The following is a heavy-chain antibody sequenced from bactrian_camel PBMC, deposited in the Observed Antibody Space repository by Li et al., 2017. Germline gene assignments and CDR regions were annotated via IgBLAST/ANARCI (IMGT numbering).Heavy chain of an antibody. J-gene: IGHJ6*01. Sequence: DVQLVESGGGSVQAGGSLRLSCEVSGSTSGRYCLAWFRQAPGKEREGVASIARGGGSTYYADSVKGRFTISQDGSKSTVYLQMNSLSPEDTAMYYCAAAPYVGASGYCYAHLVTEYGNSGQGTQVTVS. CDR3: AAAPYVGASGYCYAHLVTEYGN. CDR1: GSTSGRYC. D-gene: IGHD2*01. V-gene: IGHV3S40*01. CDR2: IARGGGST.